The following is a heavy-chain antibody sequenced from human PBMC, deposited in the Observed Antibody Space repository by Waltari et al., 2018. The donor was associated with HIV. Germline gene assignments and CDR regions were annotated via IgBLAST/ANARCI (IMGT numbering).Heavy chain of an antibody. V-gene: IGHV4-31*03. CDR1: GGSISSGGSY. CDR3: ARVSDSYGTVFEY. CDR2: IQHSGST. J-gene: IGHJ4*02. D-gene: IGHD3-10*01. Sequence: QVQLQESGPGLVKSSQTLSLTCTVSGGSISSGGSYWNWIRQHPGKGLEWIGYIQHSGSTYYNPSLKSRVSRSVNTSKNQFSLNLTSVTAADTAVYYCARVSDSYGTVFEYWGQGTLVSVSS.